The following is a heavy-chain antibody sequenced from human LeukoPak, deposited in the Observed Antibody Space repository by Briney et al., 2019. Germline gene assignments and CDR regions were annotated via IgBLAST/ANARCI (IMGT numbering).Heavy chain of an antibody. D-gene: IGHD2-15*01. J-gene: IGHJ4*02. CDR2: INPNSGGT. Sequence: ASVKVSCKASGYTFTGYYMHWVRQAPGQGLEWMGWINPNSGGTNYAQKFQGRVTVTRDTSISTAYMELSRLRSDDTAVYYCARDHRRYCSGGSCYGYWGQGTLVTVSS. CDR3: ARDHRRYCSGGSCYGY. V-gene: IGHV1-2*02. CDR1: GYTFTGYY.